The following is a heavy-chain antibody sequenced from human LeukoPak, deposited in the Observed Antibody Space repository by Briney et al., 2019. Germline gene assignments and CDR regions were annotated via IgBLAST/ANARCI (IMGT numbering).Heavy chain of an antibody. J-gene: IGHJ5*02. Sequence: GGSLRLSCAASGFTFSSYSMNWVRQAPGKGLEWVSSISSSSYIYYADSVKGRFTISRDNAKNSLYLQMNSLRAEDTAVYYCARDRGDMVRGVIRENNWFDPWGQGTLITVSS. D-gene: IGHD3-10*01. CDR1: GFTFSSYS. CDR2: ISSSSYI. CDR3: ARDRGDMVRGVIRENNWFDP. V-gene: IGHV3-21*01.